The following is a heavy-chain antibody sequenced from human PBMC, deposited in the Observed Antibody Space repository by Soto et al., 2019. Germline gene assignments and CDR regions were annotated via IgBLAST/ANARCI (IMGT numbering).Heavy chain of an antibody. D-gene: IGHD3-3*01. CDR1: GGSISSYY. CDR2: IYYSGST. V-gene: IGHV4-59*01. Sequence: SETLSLTCTVSGGSISSYYWNWIRQPPGKGLEWIGYIYYSGSTNYNPSLKSRVTISVDTSKNQFSLKLSSVTAADTAVYYCARSPYYDFWSGYFDYWGQGTLVTVSS. J-gene: IGHJ4*02. CDR3: ARSPYYDFWSGYFDY.